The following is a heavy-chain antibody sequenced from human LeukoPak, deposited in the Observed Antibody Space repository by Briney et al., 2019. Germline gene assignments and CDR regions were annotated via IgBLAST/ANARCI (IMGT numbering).Heavy chain of an antibody. V-gene: IGHV3-23*01. CDR1: GFTFSSYA. J-gene: IGHJ4*02. Sequence: GGSLRLSCAASGFTFSSYAMSWVRQAPGKGLEWVSAISGSGGSTYYADSVKGRFTISRDNSKNTLYPQMNSLRAEDTAVYYCAKNPRYFDWLLLPADFDYWGQGTLVTVSS. D-gene: IGHD3-9*01. CDR2: ISGSGGST. CDR3: AKNPRYFDWLLLPADFDY.